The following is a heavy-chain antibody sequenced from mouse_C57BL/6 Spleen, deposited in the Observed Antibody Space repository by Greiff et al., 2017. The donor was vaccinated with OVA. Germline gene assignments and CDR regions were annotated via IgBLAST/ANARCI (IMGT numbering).Heavy chain of an antibody. D-gene: IGHD1-2*01. V-gene: IGHV1-64*01. CDR2: IHPDSGST. CDR1: GYTFTSYW. J-gene: IGHJ1*03. CDR3: AGYNWYFDV. Sequence: QVQLQQSGAELVKPGASVKLSCTASGYTFTSYWMHWVKQRPEQGLEWIGRIHPDSGSTNYNEKFKSKATMTADTSSSTAYMQLSSLTSEDTAVYYCAGYNWYFDVWGTGTTVTVSS.